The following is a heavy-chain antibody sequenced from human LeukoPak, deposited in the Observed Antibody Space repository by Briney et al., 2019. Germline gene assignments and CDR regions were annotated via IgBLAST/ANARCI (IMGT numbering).Heavy chain of an antibody. V-gene: IGHV4-39*07. CDR2: MYYSGST. CDR3: ARVRCSGGSCPYYYYYYYMDV. CDR1: GGSISSSSDY. D-gene: IGHD2-15*01. J-gene: IGHJ6*03. Sequence: PSETLSLTCTVSGGSISSSSDYWGWVRQPPRKGLEWIGSMYYSGSTYYNPSLQSRVTISIDTSKNQFSLKLRFVTAADTAVYYCARVRCSGGSCPYYYYYYYMDVWGKGTTVTVSS.